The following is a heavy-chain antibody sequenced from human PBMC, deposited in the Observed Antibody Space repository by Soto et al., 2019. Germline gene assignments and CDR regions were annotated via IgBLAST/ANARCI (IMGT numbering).Heavy chain of an antibody. V-gene: IGHV1-18*01. J-gene: IGHJ3*02. CDR1: GYTFTSYG. Sequence: QVQLVQSGAEVKKPGASVKVSCKASGYTFTSYGISWVRQAPGQGLEWMGWISAYNGNTNYAQKLQGRVTMTTDTLTNXAYMELRSLRSDDTAVYYCASRPRAWFGESHAFDIWGQGTMVTVSS. D-gene: IGHD3-10*01. CDR2: ISAYNGNT. CDR3: ASRPRAWFGESHAFDI.